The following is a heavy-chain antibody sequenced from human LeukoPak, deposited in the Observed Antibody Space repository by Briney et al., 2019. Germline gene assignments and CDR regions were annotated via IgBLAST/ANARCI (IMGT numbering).Heavy chain of an antibody. CDR1: GGSISSSSYY. V-gene: IGHV4-39*07. D-gene: IGHD1-26*01. CDR3: ARETEDKWWELRGFDY. J-gene: IGHJ4*02. Sequence: SETLSLTCTVSGGSISSSSYYWGWIRQPPGKGLEWIGSIYYSGSTYYNPSLKSRVTISVDTSKNQFSLKLSSVTAADTAVYYCARETEDKWWELRGFDYWGQGTLVTVSP. CDR2: IYYSGST.